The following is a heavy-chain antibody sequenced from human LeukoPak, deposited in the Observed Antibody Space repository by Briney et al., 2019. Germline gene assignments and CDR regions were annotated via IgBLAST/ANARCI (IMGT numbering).Heavy chain of an antibody. CDR3: ARDQEMTTVTNYFDY. D-gene: IGHD4-17*01. CDR2: ISTGGTTR. J-gene: IGHJ4*02. Sequence: GGSLRLSCAASGFTFSSYEMNWVRQALGEGLEWGSYISTGGTTRYYADSVKGRFTISRDNAKNSLYLQMNSLRAEDTAVYYCARDQEMTTVTNYFDYWGQGTLVTVST. V-gene: IGHV3-48*03. CDR1: GFTFSSYE.